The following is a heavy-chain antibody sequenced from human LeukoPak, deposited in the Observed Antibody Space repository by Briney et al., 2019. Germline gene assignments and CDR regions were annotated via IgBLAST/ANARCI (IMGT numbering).Heavy chain of an antibody. D-gene: IGHD2-15*01. CDR2: IYYSGST. V-gene: IGHV4-39*07. CDR1: GDSFSRSGSY. J-gene: IGHJ3*02. Sequence: SETLSLTCTVSGDSFSRSGSYWGWIRQPPGKGLEWIESIYYSGSTYYNPSLRSRVTISVDRSKNQFSLKLSSVTAADTAVYYCARDQGPREGGAFDIWGQGTMVTVSS. CDR3: ARDQGPREGGAFDI.